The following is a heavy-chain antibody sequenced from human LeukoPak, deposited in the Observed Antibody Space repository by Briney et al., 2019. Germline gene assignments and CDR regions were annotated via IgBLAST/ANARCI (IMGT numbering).Heavy chain of an antibody. CDR3: AKDFSPYHGQDYDYVWGSYRPADAFDI. CDR1: GFTVSSNY. J-gene: IGHJ3*02. D-gene: IGHD3-16*02. Sequence: GGSLRLSCAASGFTVSSNYMSWVRQAPGKGLEWVSVIYSGGSTYYADSVKGRFTISRDNSKNTLYLQMNSLRAEDTAVYYCAKDFSPYHGQDYDYVWGSYRPADAFDIWGQGTMVTVSS. CDR2: IYSGGST. V-gene: IGHV3-66*01.